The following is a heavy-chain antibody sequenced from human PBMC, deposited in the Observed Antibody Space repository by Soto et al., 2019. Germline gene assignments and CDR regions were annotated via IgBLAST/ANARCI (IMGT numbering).Heavy chain of an antibody. CDR1: GGTFSSYA. V-gene: IGHV1-46*01. D-gene: IGHD4-17*01. Sequence: GASVKVSCKASGGTFSSYAISWVRQAPGQGLEWMGIINPSGGSTSYAQKFQGRVTMTRDTSTSTVYMELSSLRSEDTAVYYCARVGGDYVRAALDWGQGTLVTVSS. CDR2: INPSGGST. J-gene: IGHJ4*02. CDR3: ARVGGDYVRAALD.